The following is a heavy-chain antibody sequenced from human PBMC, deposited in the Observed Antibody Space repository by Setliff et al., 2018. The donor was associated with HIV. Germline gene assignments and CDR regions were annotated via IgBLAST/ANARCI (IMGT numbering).Heavy chain of an antibody. CDR3: ALASIVSTARWNH. D-gene: IGHD1-26*01. CDR2: INPNSGGP. J-gene: IGHJ5*02. V-gene: IGHV1-2*02. Sequence: ASVKVSCKASGYIFSDYGFTWVRQAPGQGLEWMGWINPNSGGPKYAQNFQGRVTMTRDTSISTAYMDLSSLTSDDTAVYYCALASIVSTARWNHWGRGTLVTVSS. CDR1: GYIFSDYG.